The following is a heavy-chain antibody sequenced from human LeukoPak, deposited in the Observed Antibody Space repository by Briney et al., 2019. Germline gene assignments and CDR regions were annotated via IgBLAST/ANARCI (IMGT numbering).Heavy chain of an antibody. CDR3: ARAPTVTTGDWFDP. CDR2: IYYSGST. V-gene: IGHV4-31*03. D-gene: IGHD4-17*01. J-gene: IGHJ5*02. Sequence: SQTLSLTCTVSGGSISSGGYYWRWIPQHPGKGLEWIVYIYYSGSTYYNPSLKSRVTISVDTSKNQFSLKLSSVTAADTAVYYCARAPTVTTGDWFDPWGQGTLVTVSS. CDR1: GGSISSGGYY.